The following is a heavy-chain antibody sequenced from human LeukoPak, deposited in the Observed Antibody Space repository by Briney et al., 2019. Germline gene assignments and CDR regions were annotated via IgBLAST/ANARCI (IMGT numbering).Heavy chain of an antibody. CDR3: AKAGGYDFFRWFDY. J-gene: IGHJ4*02. Sequence: QPGGSLRLSCAASGFTFSSYGMHWVRQAPGKGLEWVAVISYDGSNKYYADSVKGRFTISRDNSKNTLYLQMNSLRAEDTAVYYCAKAGGYDFFRWFDYWGQGTLVTVSS. V-gene: IGHV3-30*18. CDR2: ISYDGSNK. D-gene: IGHD5-12*01. CDR1: GFTFSSYG.